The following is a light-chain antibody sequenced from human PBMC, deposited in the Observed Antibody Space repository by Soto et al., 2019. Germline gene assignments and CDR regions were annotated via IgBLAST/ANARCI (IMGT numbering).Light chain of an antibody. Sequence: AIPMTQSPTSLSASVGDRVTITCRASQDIRNDLGWYQQKPGKAPQLLIYAASTLQSGVPSRFRGSGSGTDFTLTISSLQPEDFATYYCLQDYNYPRTFGQGTKVEIK. CDR1: QDIRND. CDR3: LQDYNYPRT. CDR2: AAS. V-gene: IGKV1-6*01. J-gene: IGKJ1*01.